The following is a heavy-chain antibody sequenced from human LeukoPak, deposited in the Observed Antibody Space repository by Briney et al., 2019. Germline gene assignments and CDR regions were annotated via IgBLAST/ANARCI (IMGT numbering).Heavy chain of an antibody. V-gene: IGHV4-59*01. Sequence: SETLSLTCTASGGSISSYYWSWIRQPPGKGPEWIGYIYYSGSTNYNPSLKSRVTISVDTSKNQFSLKLSSVTAADTAVYYCARGPIGAFDIWGQGTMVTVSS. J-gene: IGHJ3*02. CDR1: GGSISSYY. D-gene: IGHD2-15*01. CDR3: ARGPIGAFDI. CDR2: IYYSGST.